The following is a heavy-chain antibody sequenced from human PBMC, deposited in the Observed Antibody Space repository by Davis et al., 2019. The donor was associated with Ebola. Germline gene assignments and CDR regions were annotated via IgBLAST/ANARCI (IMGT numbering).Heavy chain of an antibody. Sequence: GESLKISCAASGFTFSDYAMHWVRQSPGKGLEWVAVIWSDGGNKYYADSVKGRFTISRDNSKNTLYLKGNSLRAEDTAIYYCAREVAQCGGDCLDYWGQGTLVTVSS. D-gene: IGHD2-21*01. CDR2: IWSDGGNK. CDR3: AREVAQCGGDCLDY. J-gene: IGHJ4*02. V-gene: IGHV3-33*08. CDR1: GFTFSDYA.